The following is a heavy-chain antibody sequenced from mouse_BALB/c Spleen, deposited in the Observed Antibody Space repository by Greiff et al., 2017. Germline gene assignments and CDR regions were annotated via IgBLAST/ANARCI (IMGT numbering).Heavy chain of an antibody. CDR2: INPSNGRT. J-gene: IGHJ3*01. Sequence: QVQLQQPGAELVKPGASVKLSCKASGYTFTSYWMYWVKQRPGQGLEWIGEINPSNGRTNYNEKFKSKATLTVDKSSNTAYMQLSSLTSEDSAVYYCARSRDAWFAYWGEGTLVTVSA. CDR1: GYTFTSYW. V-gene: IGHV1S81*02. CDR3: ARSRDAWFAY.